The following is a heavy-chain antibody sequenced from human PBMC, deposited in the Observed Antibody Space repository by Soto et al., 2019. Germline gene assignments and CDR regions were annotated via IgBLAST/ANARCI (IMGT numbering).Heavy chain of an antibody. Sequence: QVQLQESGPGLVRPSETLSLTCTVSGGSLNNYNWNWIRQSAGKGLEWIGRIYSSGKTYYNPSLKSRVTLSLDTFNNHISLKVTSVTAADTAMYYCARERTYQMFGDDALDIWGLGTMVTVSS. J-gene: IGHJ3*02. CDR3: ARERTYQMFGDDALDI. CDR2: IYSSGKT. CDR1: GGSLNNYN. V-gene: IGHV4-4*07. D-gene: IGHD2-2*01.